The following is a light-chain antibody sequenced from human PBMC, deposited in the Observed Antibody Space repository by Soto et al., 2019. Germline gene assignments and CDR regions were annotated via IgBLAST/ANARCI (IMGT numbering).Light chain of an antibody. V-gene: IGKV3-11*01. Sequence: EIVLTQSPATLSLSPGERATLSCRASQSVSSYLTWYQQKPGQAPRLLIYGASNRATGIPARFSGSGSGTDFTLTISSLEPEDFAVYFCQHRSNWPPTSGLGTRVEIK. CDR2: GAS. J-gene: IGKJ1*01. CDR1: QSVSSY. CDR3: QHRSNWPPT.